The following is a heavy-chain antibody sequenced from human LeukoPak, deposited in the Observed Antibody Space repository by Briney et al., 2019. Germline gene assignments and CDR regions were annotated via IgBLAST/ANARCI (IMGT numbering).Heavy chain of an antibody. CDR1: GDSITSSSYY. D-gene: IGHD5/OR15-5a*01. J-gene: IGHJ4*02. CDR3: LNFVASTIMNY. CDR2: ISHGGNP. V-gene: IGHV4-39*07. Sequence: KASETLSLTCTVSGDSITSSSYYWGWIRQPPGKGLEWIGTISHGGNPYYNPSLKSRVSISGDTSKTQFSLTLSSVTAADTAVYYCLNFVASTIMNYWGQGALVIVSS.